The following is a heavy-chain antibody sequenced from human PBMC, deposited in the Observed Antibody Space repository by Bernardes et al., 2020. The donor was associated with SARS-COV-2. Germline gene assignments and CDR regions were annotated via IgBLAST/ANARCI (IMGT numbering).Heavy chain of an antibody. CDR2: IRSKANSYAT. CDR3: TRTNSTYYDFWSGLKRTYYYYGMDV. Sequence: GGSLRLSCAASGFTFSGSAMHWVRQASGKGLEWVGRIRSKANSYATAYAASVKGRFTISRDDSKNTAYLQMNSLKTEDTAVYYCTRTNSTYYDFWSGLKRTYYYYGMDVWGQGTTVTVSS. J-gene: IGHJ6*02. CDR1: GFTFSGSA. D-gene: IGHD3-3*01. V-gene: IGHV3-73*01.